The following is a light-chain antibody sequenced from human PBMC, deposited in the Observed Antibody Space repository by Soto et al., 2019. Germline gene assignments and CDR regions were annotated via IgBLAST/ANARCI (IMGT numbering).Light chain of an antibody. J-gene: IGKJ1*01. CDR3: QRLNAYPAT. CDR1: QGIDSF. CDR2: AAS. V-gene: IGKV1-9*01. Sequence: IQLTQSPSFLSASVGDRVTITCRASQGIDSFLAWYQQKPGEAPNLLIYAASTLHTGVPSRFSGSGSGTDFTLTIGSLQPEDFATYYCQRLNAYPATFGQGTKV.